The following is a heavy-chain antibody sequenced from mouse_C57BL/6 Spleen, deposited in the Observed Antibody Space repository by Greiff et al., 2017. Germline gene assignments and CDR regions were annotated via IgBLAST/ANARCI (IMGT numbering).Heavy chain of an antibody. V-gene: IGHV1-9*01. CDR2: ILPGSGST. CDR1: GYTFTGYW. Sequence: QVQLLQSGAELMKPGASVKLSCKATGYTFTGYWIEWVKQRPGHGLEWIGEILPGSGSTNYHEKFKGKATFTADTSSNTAYMQLSSLTTEDSAIYYCARWGSSYRYFDVWGTGTTVTVSS. J-gene: IGHJ1*03. D-gene: IGHD1-1*01. CDR3: ARWGSSYRYFDV.